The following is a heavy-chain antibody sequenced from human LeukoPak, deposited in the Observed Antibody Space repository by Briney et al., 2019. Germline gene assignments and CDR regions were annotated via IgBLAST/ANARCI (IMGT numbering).Heavy chain of an antibody. CDR1: GFTFSDYY. J-gene: IGHJ4*02. Sequence: GGSLRLSCAASGFTFSDYYMSWIRQAPGKGLEWRSYISGSGSHTTYADSVRGRFTISRDNAKNSLSLQVSSLRADDAAVYYCARVGSTVAAGTPDYWGQGTLVTVSS. CDR3: ARVGSTVAAGTPDY. V-gene: IGHV3-11*06. CDR2: ISGSGSHT. D-gene: IGHD6-13*01.